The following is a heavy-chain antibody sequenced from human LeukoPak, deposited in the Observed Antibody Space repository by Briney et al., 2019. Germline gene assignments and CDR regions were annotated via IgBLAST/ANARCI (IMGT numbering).Heavy chain of an antibody. V-gene: IGHV3-7*03. Sequence: GGSLRLSCAASGFTFSSYWMSWVRQAPGKGLEWVANIKQDGSEKYYVDSVKGRFTISRDNAKNSLYLQMNSLKTEDTAVYYCTTEWELLPYWGQGTLVTVSS. CDR3: TTEWELLPY. J-gene: IGHJ4*02. D-gene: IGHD1-26*01. CDR1: GFTFSSYW. CDR2: IKQDGSEK.